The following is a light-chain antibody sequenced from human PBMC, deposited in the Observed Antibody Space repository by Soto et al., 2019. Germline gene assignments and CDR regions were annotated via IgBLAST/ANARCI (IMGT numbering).Light chain of an antibody. CDR2: GAS. CDR3: QQVNSYPLT. J-gene: IGKJ5*01. V-gene: IGKV1-9*01. Sequence: DIQLTQSPSSLSASVGDRVTITCRASQGVSSYVDWYPQKPGKPPKLLIYGASTLQSGVPSRFSGGASGTEFTLTITSLHPEDFATYYCQQVNSYPLTVGQGKRLDI. CDR1: QGVSSY.